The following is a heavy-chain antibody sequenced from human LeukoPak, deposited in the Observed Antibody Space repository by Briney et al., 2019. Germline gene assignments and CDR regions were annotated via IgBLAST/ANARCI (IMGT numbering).Heavy chain of an antibody. CDR3: ARDGPSFYDFWSGYYRASNWFDP. D-gene: IGHD3-3*01. CDR1: GFTVSSNY. J-gene: IGHJ5*02. V-gene: IGHV3-66*01. CDR2: IYSGGST. Sequence: GSLRLSCAASGFTVSSNYMSWVRQAPGKGLEWVSVIYSGGSTYYADSVKGRFAISRDNSKNTLYLQMNSLRAEDTAVYYCARDGPSFYDFWSGYYRASNWFDPWGQGTLVTVSS.